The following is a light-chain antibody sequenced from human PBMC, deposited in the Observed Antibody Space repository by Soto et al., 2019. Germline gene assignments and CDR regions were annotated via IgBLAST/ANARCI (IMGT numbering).Light chain of an antibody. Sequence: AIRMTQSPSSFSASTGDTVTITCRASQGISSYLAWYQQKPGKAPKLLIYAASTLQSGVPSRFSGSGSGTDFTLTISCLQSEDFATYYCQPYYSYPLTFGPGTKVDIK. CDR1: QGISSY. CDR3: QPYYSYPLT. V-gene: IGKV1-8*01. J-gene: IGKJ3*01. CDR2: AAS.